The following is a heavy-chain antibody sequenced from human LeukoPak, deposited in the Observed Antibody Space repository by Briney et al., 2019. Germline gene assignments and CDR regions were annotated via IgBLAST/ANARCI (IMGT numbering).Heavy chain of an antibody. CDR2: IIPILGIA. CDR1: GYTFTSYD. V-gene: IGHV1-69*04. CDR3: AREGDLRKEGLFDP. J-gene: IGHJ5*02. Sequence: ASVKVSCKASGYTFTSYDINWVRQATGQGLEWMGRIIPILGIANYAQKFQGRVTITADKSTSTAYMELSSLRSGDTAVYYCAREGDLRKEGLFDPWGQGTLVTVSS. D-gene: IGHD4-17*01.